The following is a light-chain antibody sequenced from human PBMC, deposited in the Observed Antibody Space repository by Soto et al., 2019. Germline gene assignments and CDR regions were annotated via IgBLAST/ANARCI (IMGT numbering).Light chain of an antibody. CDR2: TAS. J-gene: IGKJ1*01. CDR3: QQYNSQST. CDR1: QSISSW. Sequence: DIQMTRSASTLAASVGGRVTLTCRASQSISSWLAWYQQKPGKSPKLLIYTASNLESGVPSRFRGSGSGTEFTLTITSLQPDDFATYYCQQYNSQSTFGQGTQVDIK. V-gene: IGKV1-5*03.